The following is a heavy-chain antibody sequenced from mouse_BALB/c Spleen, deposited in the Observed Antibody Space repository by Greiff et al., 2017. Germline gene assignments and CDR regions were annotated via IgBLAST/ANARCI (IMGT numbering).Heavy chain of an antibody. V-gene: IGHV1-7*01. D-gene: IGHD4-1*01. CDR3: ARYWDYAMDY. J-gene: IGHJ4*01. Sequence: QVQLKESGAELAKPGASVKMSCKASGYTFTSYWMHWVKQRPGQGLEWIGYINPSTGYTEYNQKFKDKATLTADKSSSTAYMQLSSLTSEDSAVYYCARYWDYAMDYWGQGTSVTVSS. CDR2: INPSTGYT. CDR1: GYTFTSYW.